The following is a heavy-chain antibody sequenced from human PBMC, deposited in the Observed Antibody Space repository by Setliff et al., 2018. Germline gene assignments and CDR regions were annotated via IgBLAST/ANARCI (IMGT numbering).Heavy chain of an antibody. Sequence: PSETMSLTCSVSGASINNHYWAWIRQPPGKGLEWIGYVSHSGSNDYNPSLRSRVTVSVDTSRIHFSLKLRSVTAADTAVYYCARAPGRQDYHYMELWGKGTTVTVSS. V-gene: IGHV4-59*11. CDR1: GASINNHY. D-gene: IGHD2-15*01. CDR2: VSHSGSN. J-gene: IGHJ6*03. CDR3: ARAPGRQDYHYMEL.